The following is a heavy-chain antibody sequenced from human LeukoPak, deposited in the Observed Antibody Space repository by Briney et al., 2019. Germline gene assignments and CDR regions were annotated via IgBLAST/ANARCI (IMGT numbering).Heavy chain of an antibody. CDR1: GFSVSSND. CDR2: IHRGGTR. Sequence: GGSLRLSCAASGFSVSSNDMNWVRQPPGKGLEWISHIHRGGTRYSDPASRRFTISRENSKNTLYLQMNSLIAADTTMYYCASWYDMYYWGKGTMVT. V-gene: IGHV3-53*01. CDR3: ASWYDMYY. D-gene: IGHD1-1*01. J-gene: IGHJ4*02.